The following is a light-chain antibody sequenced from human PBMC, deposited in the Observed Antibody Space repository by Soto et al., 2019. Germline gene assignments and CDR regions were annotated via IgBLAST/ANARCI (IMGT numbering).Light chain of an antibody. V-gene: IGKV1-39*01. Sequence: DIQMTQSPSSLSASVGDRVTITCRASQSISKSLNWYQQKPGRAPTLLISVASTLHSGVPSRFSGSGSGTDFTLTISSLPREDFATYYCQQSSSTPPMYTFGQGTKLEIK. CDR3: QQSSSTPPMYT. CDR2: VAS. CDR1: QSISKS. J-gene: IGKJ2*01.